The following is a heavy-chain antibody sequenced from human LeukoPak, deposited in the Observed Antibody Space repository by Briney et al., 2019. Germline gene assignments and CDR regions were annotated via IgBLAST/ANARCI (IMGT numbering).Heavy chain of an antibody. CDR2: ISGSGGST. CDR3: AKEMGLWFGESVDY. CDR1: GFTFSSYA. J-gene: IGHJ4*02. Sequence: GGSLRLSCAASGFTFSSYAMSWVRQAPGKGLEWVSAISGSGGSTYYADSVKGRFTISRDNSKNTPYLQMNSLRAEDTAVYYCAKEMGLWFGESVDYWGQGTLVTVSS. D-gene: IGHD3-10*01. V-gene: IGHV3-23*01.